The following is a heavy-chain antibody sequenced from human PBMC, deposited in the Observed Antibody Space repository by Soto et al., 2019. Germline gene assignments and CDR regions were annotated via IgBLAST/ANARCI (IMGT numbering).Heavy chain of an antibody. Sequence: HGESLKISCKGSGYSFTSYWIGWVRQMPGKGLEWMGIIYPGDSDTRYSPSFQGQVTISADKSISTAYLQWSSLKASDTAMYYCARHVTSIGNWFDPWGQGTLVTVSS. V-gene: IGHV5-51*01. CDR2: IYPGDSDT. CDR3: ARHVTSIGNWFDP. CDR1: GYSFTSYW. J-gene: IGHJ5*02. D-gene: IGHD6-25*01.